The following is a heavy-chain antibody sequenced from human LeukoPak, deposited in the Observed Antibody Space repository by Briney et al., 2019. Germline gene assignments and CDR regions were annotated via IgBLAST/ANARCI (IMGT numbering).Heavy chain of an antibody. Sequence: PWASVKVSCKASGYTFTGYYMHWVRQAPGQGLEWMGWINPNSGGTNYAQKFQGRVTMTRDTSISTAYMELSRLRSDDTAVYYCARGFRYCSGGSCYYLPHWGQGTLVTVSS. CDR2: INPNSGGT. CDR1: GYTFTGYY. V-gene: IGHV1-2*02. D-gene: IGHD2-15*01. J-gene: IGHJ4*02. CDR3: ARGFRYCSGGSCYYLPH.